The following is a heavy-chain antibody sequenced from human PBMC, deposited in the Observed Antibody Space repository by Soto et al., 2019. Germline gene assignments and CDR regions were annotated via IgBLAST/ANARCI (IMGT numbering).Heavy chain of an antibody. V-gene: IGHV4-34*01. J-gene: IGHJ6*02. Sequence: SETLSLTCAVYGGSFSGYYWSWIRQPPGKGLEWIGEINHSGSTNYNPSLKSRVTISVDTSKNQFSLKLSSVTAADTAVYYCARDFNITIFGVVNHYYYYGMDVWGQGTLVTVSS. D-gene: IGHD3-3*01. CDR2: INHSGST. CDR3: ARDFNITIFGVVNHYYYYGMDV. CDR1: GGSFSGYY.